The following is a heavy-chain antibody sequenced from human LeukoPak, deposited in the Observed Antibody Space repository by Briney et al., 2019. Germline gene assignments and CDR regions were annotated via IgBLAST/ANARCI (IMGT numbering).Heavy chain of an antibody. Sequence: SETLSLTCTVSGGSISSYYWSWIRQPPGKGLEWIGYIYYSGSTNYNPSLKSRVTISVDTSKNQFSLKLSSVTAADTAVYYCARESSGGPRGYSGYEGAYDYWGQGTLVTVSS. J-gene: IGHJ4*02. CDR2: IYYSGST. CDR3: ARESSGGPRGYSGYEGAYDY. V-gene: IGHV4-59*01. D-gene: IGHD5-12*01. CDR1: GGSISSYY.